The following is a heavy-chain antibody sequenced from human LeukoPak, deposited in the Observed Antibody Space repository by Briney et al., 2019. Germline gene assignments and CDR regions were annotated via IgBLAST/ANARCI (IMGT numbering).Heavy chain of an antibody. CDR2: MNPNSGNT. D-gene: IGHD1-7*01. CDR3: ARVARTTGNYYYYYMDV. V-gene: IGHV1-8*01. J-gene: IGHJ6*03. CDR1: GYTFTSYD. Sequence: ASVKVSCKASGYTFTSYDINWVRQATGQGLEWMGWMNPNSGNTGYAQKFQGRVTMTRNTSISTAYMELSSLRSGDTAVYYCARVARTTGNYYYYYMDVWGKGTTVTVSS.